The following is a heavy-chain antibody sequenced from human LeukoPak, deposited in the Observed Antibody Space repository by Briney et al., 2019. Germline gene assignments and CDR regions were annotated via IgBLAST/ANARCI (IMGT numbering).Heavy chain of an antibody. V-gene: IGHV3-30*18. Sequence: GGSLRLSCAASGFDFSDESMHWVRQAPGKGLEWVAVISHDGSNKFYADSVKGRFTISRDNSKNTLYLQMNSLRAEDTAVYYCAKDICSTSCYCDYWGQGTLVTVSS. D-gene: IGHD2-2*01. CDR3: AKDICSTSCYCDY. CDR2: ISHDGSNK. J-gene: IGHJ4*02. CDR1: GFDFSDES.